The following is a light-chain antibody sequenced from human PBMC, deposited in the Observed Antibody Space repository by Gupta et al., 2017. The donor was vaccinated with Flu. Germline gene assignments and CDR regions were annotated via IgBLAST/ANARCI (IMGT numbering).Light chain of an antibody. CDR1: QSVSSSY. Sequence: EIVLTQSPGTLSLSPWERATLSCRASQSVSSSYLAWYQQKPGQAPRLLIYGASSRATGIPDRFGGSGSGTDFTLTISRLEPEDFAVYYCLQYGSSPRTFGQGTKVEIK. CDR2: GAS. V-gene: IGKV3-20*01. CDR3: LQYGSSPRT. J-gene: IGKJ1*01.